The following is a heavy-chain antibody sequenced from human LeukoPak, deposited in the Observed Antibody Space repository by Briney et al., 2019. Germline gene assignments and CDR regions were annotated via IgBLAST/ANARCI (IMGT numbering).Heavy chain of an antibody. D-gene: IGHD2-2*01. J-gene: IGHJ5*02. CDR1: GFTFSDYA. Sequence: PGGSLRLSCAASGFTFSDYAMTWVRQAPGKGLEWVSVISHTGSSTYYADSVKGRFTIPRDNSKNTLYLQMNSLRAEDTAVYHCAKDGCSSITCYSNSWGQGTLVTVSS. CDR3: AKDGCSSITCYSNS. CDR2: ISHTGSST. V-gene: IGHV3-23*01.